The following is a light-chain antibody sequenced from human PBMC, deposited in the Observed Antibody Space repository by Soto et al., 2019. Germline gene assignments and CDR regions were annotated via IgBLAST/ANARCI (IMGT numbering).Light chain of an antibody. Sequence: QSVLTQPPSASGTPGQRVTISCSGTSSNIGNNYVYWYQQFPGTAPKLLIYRNNQRPSGVVDRFSGSKSGTAASLAISGLRSEDEADYYCSAWDDSLSGVVFGGGTKLTVL. V-gene: IGLV1-47*01. J-gene: IGLJ2*01. CDR3: SAWDDSLSGVV. CDR2: RNN. CDR1: SSNIGNNY.